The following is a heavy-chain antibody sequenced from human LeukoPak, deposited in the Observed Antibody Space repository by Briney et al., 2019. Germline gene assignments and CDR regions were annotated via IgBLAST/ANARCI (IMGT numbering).Heavy chain of an antibody. CDR1: GFTSSSYS. D-gene: IGHD3-22*01. CDR3: ARTYYYDSSGRTYYFDY. V-gene: IGHV3-48*04. CDR2: ISSSSSTI. J-gene: IGHJ4*02. Sequence: GGSLRLSCAASGFTSSSYSMNWVRQAPGKGLEWVSYISSSSSTIYYADSVKGRFTISRDNAKNSLYLQMNSLRAEDTAVYYCARTYYYDSSGRTYYFDYRGQGTLVTVSS.